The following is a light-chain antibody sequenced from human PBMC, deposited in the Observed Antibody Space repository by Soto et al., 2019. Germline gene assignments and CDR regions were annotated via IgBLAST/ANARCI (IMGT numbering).Light chain of an antibody. CDR2: GVS. Sequence: VLAQSPGTLSLSPGERATLSCRASQRVSNTYLARYQQKPGQAPRLLIYGVSSRATGIPDRFSGSGSGTDVTLTISRLEPEDFAVYYCQQYSSSPVTFGGGTKVEIK. CDR3: QQYSSSPVT. J-gene: IGKJ4*01. CDR1: QRVSNTY. V-gene: IGKV3-20*01.